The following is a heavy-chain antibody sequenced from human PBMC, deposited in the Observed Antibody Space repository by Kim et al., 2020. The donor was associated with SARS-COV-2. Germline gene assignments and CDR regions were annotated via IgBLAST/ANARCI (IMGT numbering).Heavy chain of an antibody. CDR2: IIPMFGRP. J-gene: IGHJ3*02. Sequence: SVKVSCKASGGTFSNYAISWVRQAPGQGLEWMGGIIPMFGRPDYAQRFQGRVTITADESTSTIYMDLSSLRFDDTAVYYCARASGPPYYYDSTSFSSPFNIWGQGTLVTVSP. D-gene: IGHD3-22*01. CDR1: GGTFSNYA. CDR3: ARASGPPYYYDSTSFSSPFNI. V-gene: IGHV1-69*13.